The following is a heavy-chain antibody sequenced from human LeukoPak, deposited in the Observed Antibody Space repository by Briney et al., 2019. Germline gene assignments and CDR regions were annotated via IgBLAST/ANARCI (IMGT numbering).Heavy chain of an antibody. Sequence: RAGGSLRLSCAASGFTFSSYAMHWVRQAPGKGLEWVAVTSYDGSNKYYADSVKGRFTISRDNSKNTLYLQMNSLRAEDTAVYYCASHSSTSCKNCFDYWGQGTLVTVSS. CDR3: ASHSSTSCKNCFDY. V-gene: IGHV3-30*04. J-gene: IGHJ4*02. D-gene: IGHD2-2*01. CDR2: TSYDGSNK. CDR1: GFTFSSYA.